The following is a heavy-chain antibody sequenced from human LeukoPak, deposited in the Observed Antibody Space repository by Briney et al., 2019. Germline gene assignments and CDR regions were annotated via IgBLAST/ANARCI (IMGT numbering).Heavy chain of an antibody. CDR3: ARRIATAGDY. V-gene: IGHV4-39*01. CDR2: IYYSGST. J-gene: IGHJ4*02. CDR1: GGSISSSSYY. Sequence: SETLSLTCTVSGGSISSSSYYWGWIRQLPGKGLEWIGSIYYSGSTYYNPSLKSRVTISVDTSKNQFSLKLSSVTAADTAVYYCARRIATAGDYWGQGTLVTVSS. D-gene: IGHD6-13*01.